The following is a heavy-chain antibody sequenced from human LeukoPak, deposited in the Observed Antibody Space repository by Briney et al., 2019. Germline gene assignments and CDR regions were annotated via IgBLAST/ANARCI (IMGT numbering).Heavy chain of an antibody. D-gene: IGHD3-10*01. V-gene: IGHV4-59*01. Sequence: SETLSLTCTVSGGSISSYYWSWIRQPPRKGLEWIGYVFYSGSINYNPSLKSRVTVSVDTSKNQFSLKLSSVTAADTAVYYCARSITMVRGWSTVAHYFDYWGQGTLVTVSS. CDR1: GGSISSYY. J-gene: IGHJ4*02. CDR3: ARSITMVRGWSTVAHYFDY. CDR2: VFYSGSI.